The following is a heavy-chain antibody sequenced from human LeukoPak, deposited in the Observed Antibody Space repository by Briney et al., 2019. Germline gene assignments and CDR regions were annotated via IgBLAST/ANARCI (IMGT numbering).Heavy chain of an antibody. Sequence: PGGSLRLSCAASGFTFSSYSMNWVRQAPGKGLEWVSSISSSSSCIYYENSVKGRFTISRDTAKDSLYLQMNSMRAEDTAVYYCVGGQQLGFDYWGQGTLVTVSS. D-gene: IGHD6-13*01. CDR3: VGGQQLGFDY. CDR2: ISSSSSCI. V-gene: IGHV3-21*01. CDR1: GFTFSSYS. J-gene: IGHJ4*02.